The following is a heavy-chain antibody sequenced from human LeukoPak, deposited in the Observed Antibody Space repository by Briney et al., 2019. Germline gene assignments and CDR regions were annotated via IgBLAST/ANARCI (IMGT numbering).Heavy chain of an antibody. V-gene: IGHV1-46*01. D-gene: IGHD5-18*01. CDR2: IYPRDGST. J-gene: IGHJ5*02. CDR3: ARDPDQANYSYGSA. Sequence: ASVKVSCKASGYTFTSNYIHWVRQAPGQGLEWMGMIYPRDGSTSYAQKFQGRVTMTRDTSTSTVYMELSSLRSEDTAVYYCARDPDQANYSYGSAWGQGTLVTVSS. CDR1: GYTFTSNY.